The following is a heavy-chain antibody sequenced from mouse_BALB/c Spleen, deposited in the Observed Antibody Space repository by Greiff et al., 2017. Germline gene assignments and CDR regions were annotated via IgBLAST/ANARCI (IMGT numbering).Heavy chain of an antibody. CDR1: GFTFSDYY. CDR3: ARERLSHYFDY. Sequence: EVMLVESGGGLVKPGGSLKLSCAASGFTFSDYYMYWVRQTPEKRLEWVATISDGGSYTYYPDSVKGRFTISRDNAKNNLYLQMSSLKSEDTAMYYCARERLSHYFDYWGQGTTLTVSS. J-gene: IGHJ2*01. V-gene: IGHV5-4*02. CDR2: ISDGGSYT.